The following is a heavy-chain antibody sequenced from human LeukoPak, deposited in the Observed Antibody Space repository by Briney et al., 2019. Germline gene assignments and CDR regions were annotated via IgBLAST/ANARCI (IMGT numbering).Heavy chain of an antibody. CDR1: GGSISSGGYY. CDR2: IYHSGST. V-gene: IGHV4-30-2*01. J-gene: IGHJ4*02. Sequence: SETLSLTCTVSGGSISSGGYYWSWIRQPPGKGLEWIGYIYHSGSTYYNPSLKSRVTISVDRSKNQFSLKLSSVTAADTAVYYCASGPNNYDFWSGYYSLDYWGQGTLVTVSS. CDR3: ASGPNNYDFWSGYYSLDY. D-gene: IGHD3-3*01.